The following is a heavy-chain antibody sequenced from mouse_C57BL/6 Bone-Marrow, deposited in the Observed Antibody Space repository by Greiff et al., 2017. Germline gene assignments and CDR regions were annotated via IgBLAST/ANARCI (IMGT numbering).Heavy chain of an antibody. CDR1: GFNIKNTY. CDR2: IDPANGNT. J-gene: IGHJ3*01. V-gene: IGHV14-3*01. D-gene: IGHD1-1*01. CDR3: AAPVYYYGSSYTWFAY. Sequence: EVQLQQSVAELVRPGASVKLSCTASGFNIKNTYMHWVKQRPEQGLEWIGRIDPANGNTKYAPKFQGKATIPADTSSNTAYLQLSSLTSEDTAIYYGAAPVYYYGSSYTWFAYWGQGTLVTVSA.